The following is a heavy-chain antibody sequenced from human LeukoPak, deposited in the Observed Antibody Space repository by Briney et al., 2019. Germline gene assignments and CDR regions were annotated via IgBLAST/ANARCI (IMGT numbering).Heavy chain of an antibody. CDR3: ARGPTVTIDY. Sequence: PSETLSLTCAVYGGSFSGYYWSWIRQPPGKGLEWIGEINHSGSTNYNPSLKSRVTISVDTSKNQFPLKLSSVTAADTAVYYCARGPTVTIDYWGQGTLVTVSS. D-gene: IGHD4-17*01. CDR1: GGSFSGYY. J-gene: IGHJ4*02. V-gene: IGHV4-34*01. CDR2: INHSGST.